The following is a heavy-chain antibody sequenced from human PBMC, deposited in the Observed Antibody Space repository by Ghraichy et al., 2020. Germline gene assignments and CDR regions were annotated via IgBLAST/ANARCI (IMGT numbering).Heavy chain of an antibody. CDR1: GYTFTSYA. CDR2: INAGNGNT. J-gene: IGHJ4*02. V-gene: IGHV1-3*01. CDR3: AREGYSSAIDY. D-gene: IGHD6-25*01. Sequence: ASVKVSCKASGYTFTSYAMHWVRQAPGQRLEWMGWINAGNGNTKYSQKFQGRVIITRDTSASTAYMELSSLRSEDTAVYYCAREGYSSAIDYWGQGTLVTVSS.